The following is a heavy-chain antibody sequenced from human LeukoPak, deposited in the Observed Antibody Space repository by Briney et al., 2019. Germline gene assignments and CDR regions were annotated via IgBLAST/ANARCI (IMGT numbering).Heavy chain of an antibody. Sequence: ASVKVSCKASGYTFTGYYIYWVRQAPGQGLEWMGWINPNSGDTNYAQKFQGRVTMTRDTFISTAYMELSRLTSDDTAVYYCTKDPTRDSRGQGTLVTVSS. CDR3: TKDPTRDS. J-gene: IGHJ5*01. V-gene: IGHV1-2*02. CDR1: GYTFTGYY. CDR2: INPNSGDT.